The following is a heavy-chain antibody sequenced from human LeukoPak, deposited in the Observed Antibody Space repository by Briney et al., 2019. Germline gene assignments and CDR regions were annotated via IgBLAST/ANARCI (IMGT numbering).Heavy chain of an antibody. Sequence: GGSLRLSCVASGFAFSTYALSWVRQAPGKGLEWVSVISGNGGRIDYADSVKGRFTISRDNSKNTPYLQMNSLRAEDTAVYYCANRGADYYGSGNWFDPWGQGTLVTVSS. V-gene: IGHV3-23*01. CDR3: ANRGADYYGSGNWFDP. CDR2: ISGNGGRI. CDR1: GFAFSTYA. J-gene: IGHJ5*02. D-gene: IGHD3-10*01.